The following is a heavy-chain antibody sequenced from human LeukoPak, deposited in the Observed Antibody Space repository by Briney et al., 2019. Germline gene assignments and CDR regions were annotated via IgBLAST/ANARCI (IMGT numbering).Heavy chain of an antibody. Sequence: GESLRLSCAASGFTFSSYWMHWVRQAPGKGLVWVSRINSDGSSTSYADSVKGRFTISRDNAKNTLYLQMNSLRAEDTAVYYCATGYSYGHYFDYWGQGTLVTVSS. V-gene: IGHV3-74*01. D-gene: IGHD5-18*01. CDR3: ATGYSYGHYFDY. J-gene: IGHJ4*02. CDR1: GFTFSSYW. CDR2: INSDGSST.